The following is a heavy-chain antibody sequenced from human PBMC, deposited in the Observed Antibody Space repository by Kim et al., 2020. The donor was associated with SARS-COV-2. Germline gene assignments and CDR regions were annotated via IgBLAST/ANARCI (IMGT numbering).Heavy chain of an antibody. Sequence: ASVKVSCKASGYTFTSYAMHWVRQAPGQRLEWMGWINAGNGNTKYSQKFQGRVTITRDTSASTAYMELSSLRSEDTAVYYCGRGQRVYGDYIDFDYWGQGTLVTVSS. V-gene: IGHV1-3*01. D-gene: IGHD4-17*01. CDR1: GYTFTSYA. J-gene: IGHJ4*02. CDR2: INAGNGNT. CDR3: GRGQRVYGDYIDFDY.